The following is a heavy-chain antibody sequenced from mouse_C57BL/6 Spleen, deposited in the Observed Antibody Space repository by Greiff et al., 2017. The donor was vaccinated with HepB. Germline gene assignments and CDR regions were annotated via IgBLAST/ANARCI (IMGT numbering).Heavy chain of an antibody. CDR1: GYTFTSYW. J-gene: IGHJ3*01. CDR3: ARGYDGSFAY. V-gene: IGHV1-69*01. Sequence: VQLQQPGAELVMPGASVKLSCKASGYTFTSYWMHWVKQRPGQGLEWIGEIDPSDSYTNYNQKFKGKSTLTVDKSSSTAYMQLSSLTSEDSAVYYCARGYDGSFAYWGQGTLVTVSA. CDR2: IDPSDSYT. D-gene: IGHD2-3*01.